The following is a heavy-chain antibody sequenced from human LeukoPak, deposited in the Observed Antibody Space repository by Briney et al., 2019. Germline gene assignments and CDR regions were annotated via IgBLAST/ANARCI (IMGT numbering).Heavy chain of an antibody. CDR2: ISSSSSYI. J-gene: IGHJ5*02. V-gene: IGHV3-21*04. Sequence: GGSLRLSCAASGFTFSSYSMNWVRQAPGKGLEWVSSISSSSSYIYYADSVKGRFTISRDNSKNTLYLQMTALRAEDTAVYYCSRGSDYDRSGYFYIMESWGQGTLVTVSS. CDR3: SRGSDYDRSGYFYIMES. CDR1: GFTFSSYS. D-gene: IGHD3-22*01.